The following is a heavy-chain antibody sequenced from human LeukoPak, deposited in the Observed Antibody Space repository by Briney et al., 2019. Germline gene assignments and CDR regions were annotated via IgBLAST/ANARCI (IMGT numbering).Heavy chain of an antibody. Sequence: GGSLRLSCAASGFTFSNHGMNWVRQAPGKGLEWLTGVSPPGGGTYYADSVKGRFTISRDDSKNTLSLQMNSLRVEDTAVYYCARDLAWGAFDYWGQGTLVTVSS. J-gene: IGHJ4*02. CDR1: GFTFSNHG. CDR3: ARDLAWGAFDY. V-gene: IGHV3-23*01. D-gene: IGHD7-27*01. CDR2: VSPPGGGT.